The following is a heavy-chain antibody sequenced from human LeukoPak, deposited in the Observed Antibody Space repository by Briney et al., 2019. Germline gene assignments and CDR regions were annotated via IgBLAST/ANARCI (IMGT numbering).Heavy chain of an antibody. D-gene: IGHD3-3*01. Sequence: SETLSLTCTVSGGSISSYYWSWIRQPPGKGLEWIGHIYYSGSTNYNPSLKSRVTISVDTSKNQFSLKLSSVTAADTAVYYCARVYDFWSGYRGYYFDYWGQGTLVTVSS. CDR2: IYYSGST. CDR1: GGSISSYY. CDR3: ARVYDFWSGYRGYYFDY. V-gene: IGHV4-59*01. J-gene: IGHJ4*02.